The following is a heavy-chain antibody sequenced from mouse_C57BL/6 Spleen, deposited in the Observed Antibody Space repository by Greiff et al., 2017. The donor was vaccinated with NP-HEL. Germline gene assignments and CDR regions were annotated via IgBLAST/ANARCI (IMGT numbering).Heavy chain of an antibody. V-gene: IGHV1-26*01. CDR3: ARNAGDWFAY. CDR1: GYTFTDYY. Sequence: EVQLQQSGPELVKPGASVKISCKASGYTFTDYYMNWVKQSHGKSLEWIGDINPNNGGTSYNQKFKGKATLTVDKSSSTAYMELRSLTSEDSAVYYCARNAGDWFAYWGQGTLVTVSA. J-gene: IGHJ3*01. CDR2: INPNNGGT.